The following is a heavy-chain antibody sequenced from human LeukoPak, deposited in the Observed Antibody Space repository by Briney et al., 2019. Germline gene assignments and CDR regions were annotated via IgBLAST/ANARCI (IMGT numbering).Heavy chain of an antibody. D-gene: IGHD3-9*01. V-gene: IGHV3-23*01. CDR3: AKGKYFDWLVNSWFDP. CDR2: VSGSGGST. CDR1: GFTFSDYA. J-gene: IGHJ5*02. Sequence: GGSLRPSCAASGFTFSDYAMTWVDQSPGKGLEGVSAVSGSGGSTYYAGSVKGRFTISRDNSKNTLYLQMNSLRAEDTAVYYCAKGKYFDWLVNSWFDPWGQGTLVTVSS.